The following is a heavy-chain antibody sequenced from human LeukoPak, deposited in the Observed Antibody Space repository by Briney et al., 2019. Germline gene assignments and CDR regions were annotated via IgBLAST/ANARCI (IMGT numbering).Heavy chain of an antibody. Sequence: PGGSLRLSCAASGFTFSSYWMSWVRQAPGKGLEWVSVIYSGGSTYYADSVKGRFTISRDNSKNTLYLQMNSLRAEDTAVYYCASGGSQDSSGWYWNGMDVWGQGTTVTVSS. CDR3: ASGGSQDSSGWYWNGMDV. CDR1: GFTFSSYW. CDR2: IYSGGST. J-gene: IGHJ6*02. V-gene: IGHV3-53*01. D-gene: IGHD6-19*01.